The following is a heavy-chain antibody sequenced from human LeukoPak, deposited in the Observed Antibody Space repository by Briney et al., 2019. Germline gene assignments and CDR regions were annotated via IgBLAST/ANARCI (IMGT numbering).Heavy chain of an antibody. CDR1: GGSISSYQ. D-gene: IGHD5-12*01. V-gene: IGHV4-59*08. Sequence: SETLSLTCTVSGGSISSYQWSWIRQPPGKGLEWIGYIYYSGSTNYNPSLKSRVTISVDTSKNQFSLKLSSVTAADTAVYYCARHEDRSGYELGFDYWGQGTLVTVSS. CDR2: IYYSGST. J-gene: IGHJ4*02. CDR3: ARHEDRSGYELGFDY.